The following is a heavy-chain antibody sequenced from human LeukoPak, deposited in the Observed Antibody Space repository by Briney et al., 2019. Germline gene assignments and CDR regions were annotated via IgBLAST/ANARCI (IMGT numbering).Heavy chain of an antibody. CDR1: GFTFSSYG. CDR2: IWYDGSNK. CDR3: AKGEGPYSPFDP. Sequence: GGSLRLSCAASGFTFSSYGMHWVRQAPGKGLEWVAVIWYDGSNKYYADSVKGRFTISRDNSKNTLYLQMNSLRAEDTAVYYCAKGEGPYSPFDPWGQGTLVTVSS. V-gene: IGHV3-33*06. D-gene: IGHD6-13*01. J-gene: IGHJ5*02.